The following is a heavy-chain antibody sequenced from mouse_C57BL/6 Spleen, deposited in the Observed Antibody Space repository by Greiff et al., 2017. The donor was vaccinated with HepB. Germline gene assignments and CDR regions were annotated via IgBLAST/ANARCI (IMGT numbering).Heavy chain of an antibody. CDR1: GYAFSSSW. J-gene: IGHJ1*03. D-gene: IGHD1-1*01. Sequence: VKLVESGPELVKPGASVKISCKASGYAFSSSWMNWVKQRPGKGLEWIGRIYPGDGDTNYNGKFKGKATLTADKSSSTAYMQLSSLTSEDSAVYFCAYGSSYVGYFDVWGTGTTVTVSS. CDR3: AYGSSYVGYFDV. CDR2: IYPGDGDT. V-gene: IGHV1-82*01.